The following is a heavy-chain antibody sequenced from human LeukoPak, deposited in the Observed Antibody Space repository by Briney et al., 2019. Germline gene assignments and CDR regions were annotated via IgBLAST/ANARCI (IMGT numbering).Heavy chain of an antibody. CDR1: GYTFTGYY. Sequence: GASVKVSCKASGYTFTGYYIHWVRQAPGQGLEWMGGIIPIFGTANYAQKFQGRVTITADKSTSTAYMELSSLRSEDTAVYYCARSDYGGNSWYNWFDPWGQGTLVTVSS. J-gene: IGHJ5*02. CDR2: IIPIFGTA. D-gene: IGHD4-23*01. CDR3: ARSDYGGNSWYNWFDP. V-gene: IGHV1-69*06.